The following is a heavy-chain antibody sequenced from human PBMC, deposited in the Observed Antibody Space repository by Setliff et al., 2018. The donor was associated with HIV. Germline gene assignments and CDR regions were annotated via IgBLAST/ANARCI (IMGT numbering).Heavy chain of an antibody. D-gene: IGHD3-10*01. Sequence: GASVKVSCKASGYPFNNFGISWVRQAPGQGLEWLAWINVYSGDTNFAQRFQGRVTMTRDASTGTAYMELRNLRSDDTAVYYCATDRTQTGISMVRGRLTDPARYPLDYWGPGTLVTAPQ. CDR3: ATDRTQTGISMVRGRLTDPARYPLDY. CDR1: GYPFNNFG. V-gene: IGHV1-18*01. CDR2: INVYSGDT. J-gene: IGHJ4*02.